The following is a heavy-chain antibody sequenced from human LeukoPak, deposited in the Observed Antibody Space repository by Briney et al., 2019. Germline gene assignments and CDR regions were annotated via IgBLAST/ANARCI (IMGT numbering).Heavy chain of an antibody. J-gene: IGHJ4*02. CDR2: IYYSGST. CDR1: GGSISSIIYY. D-gene: IGHD3-22*01. Sequence: PSETLSLTCTVSGGSISSIIYYWGWIRQPPGKGLEWIGTIYYSGSTYYNVSLKSRVTISLDTSKNQFSLSLSSVTAADTAVYYCARLGLMARPGSGYYYAFDYWGQGTLVTVSS. V-gene: IGHV4-39*07. CDR3: ARLGLMARPGSGYYYAFDY.